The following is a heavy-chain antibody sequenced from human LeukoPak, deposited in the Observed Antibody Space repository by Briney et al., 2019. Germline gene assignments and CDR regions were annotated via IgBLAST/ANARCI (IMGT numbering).Heavy chain of an antibody. J-gene: IGHJ4*02. V-gene: IGHV3-48*04. D-gene: IGHD3-22*01. CDR3: ARDSSGPIDY. Sequence: GGSLRLSCAASGFTFSSYSMNWVRQAPGKGLEWVSYISSSGSTIYYADSVKGRFTISRDNAKNSLYLQMNSLRAEDTAVYYCARDSSGPIDYWGQGTLVTVSS. CDR1: GFTFSSYS. CDR2: ISSSGSTI.